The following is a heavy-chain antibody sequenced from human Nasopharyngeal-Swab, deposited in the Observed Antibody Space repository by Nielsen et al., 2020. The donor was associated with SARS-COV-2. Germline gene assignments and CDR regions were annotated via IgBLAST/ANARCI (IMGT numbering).Heavy chain of an antibody. V-gene: IGHV5-51*01. CDR2: IYPANSET. CDR1: GYDFTTYW. D-gene: IGHD3-10*01. Sequence: GESLKISCKASGYDFTTYWIAWVRQMTGEGLEWMGTIYPANSETAYSPSFQGQVTISADRSVTTAYLQWSSLKASDSAVYYCAASRGPGSYYYGSGDQSMDVWGQGTTVTVSS. J-gene: IGHJ6*02. CDR3: AASRGPGSYYYGSGDQSMDV.